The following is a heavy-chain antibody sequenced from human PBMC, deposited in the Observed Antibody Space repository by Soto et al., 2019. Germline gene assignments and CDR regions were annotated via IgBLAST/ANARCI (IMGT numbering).Heavy chain of an antibody. D-gene: IGHD1-1*01. V-gene: IGHV4-31*03. CDR3: ARDLLSVRRAAFDS. J-gene: IGHJ3*02. Sequence: SETLSLTCTVSGGSISSGGYYWSWIRQHPGKGLEWIGYIYYSGSTYYNPSLKSRVTISVDTSKNQFSLKPSSVTAADTAVYYCARDLLSVRRAAFDSWGQGTMVTVSS. CDR1: GGSISSGGYY. CDR2: IYYSGST.